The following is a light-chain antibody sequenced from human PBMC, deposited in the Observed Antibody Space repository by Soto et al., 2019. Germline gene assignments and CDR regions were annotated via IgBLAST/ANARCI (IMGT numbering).Light chain of an antibody. J-gene: IGLJ2*01. CDR2: DVF. Sequence: QSALTQPASVSGSLEQSVTISCTGSNSDVGGYDYVSWFQQHPGKAPQLIIFDVFNRPSGVSSRFSGSKSGYTASLTISVLQAEDEADYYCCSYTDNATPVFGGGTKLTVL. V-gene: IGLV2-14*01. CDR1: NSDVGGYDY. CDR3: CSYTDNATPV.